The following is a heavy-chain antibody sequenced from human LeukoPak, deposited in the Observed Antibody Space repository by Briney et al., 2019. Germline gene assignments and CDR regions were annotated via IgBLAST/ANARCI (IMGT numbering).Heavy chain of an antibody. D-gene: IGHD3-3*01. CDR2: INHSGST. Sequence: SSETLSLTCTVSGGSISSSSYYWSWIRQPPGKGLEWIGEINHSGSTNYNPSLKSRVTISVDTSKSQFSLKLSSVTAADTAVYYCARDTYYDFWSGQHDAFDIWGQGTMVTVSS. J-gene: IGHJ3*02. CDR3: ARDTYYDFWSGQHDAFDI. V-gene: IGHV4-39*07. CDR1: GGSISSSSYY.